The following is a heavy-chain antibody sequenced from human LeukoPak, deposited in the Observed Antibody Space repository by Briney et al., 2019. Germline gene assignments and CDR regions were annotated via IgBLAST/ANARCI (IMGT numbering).Heavy chain of an antibody. J-gene: IGHJ4*02. CDR2: ISPIFGTA. Sequence: SVKVSCKASGGTFSSYAISWVRQAPGQGIEWVGRISPIFGTANYAQKFQGRVTITTDESTSTAYMELSSLRSEDTAVYYCARGGHQPPDILTGYYIWGQGTLVTVSS. D-gene: IGHD3-9*01. CDR1: GGTFSSYA. V-gene: IGHV1-69*05. CDR3: ARGGHQPPDILTGYYI.